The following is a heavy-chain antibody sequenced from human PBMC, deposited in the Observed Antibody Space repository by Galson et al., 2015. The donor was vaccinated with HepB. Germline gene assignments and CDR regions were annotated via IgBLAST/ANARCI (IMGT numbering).Heavy chain of an antibody. V-gene: IGHV3-21*01. J-gene: IGHJ6*02. D-gene: IGHD5-12*01. CDR1: GFTFSNYR. CDR2: ITSDSTYI. Sequence: SLRLSCAASGFTFSNYRMNWVRRAPGKGPDWVASITSDSTYIYYGESLEGRFTISRDNAKNSLSLQMGSLRADDTAVYYCARETITNYAMDVWGQGTTVTVSS. CDR3: ARETITNYAMDV.